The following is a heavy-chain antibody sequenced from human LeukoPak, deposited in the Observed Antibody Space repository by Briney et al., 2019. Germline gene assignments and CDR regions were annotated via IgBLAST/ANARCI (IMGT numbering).Heavy chain of an antibody. D-gene: IGHD2-8*01. CDR1: GFTFSSYW. V-gene: IGHV3-74*01. Sequence: GGSLRLSCEASGFTFSSYWMSWVRQAPGKGLVWVSRINPDGSSTDYADSVKGRFTISRDNARNTLYLQMNSLRVEDTAIYYCVRGTNDWTGIDYWGQGTLVTVSS. J-gene: IGHJ4*02. CDR3: VRGTNDWTGIDY. CDR2: INPDGSST.